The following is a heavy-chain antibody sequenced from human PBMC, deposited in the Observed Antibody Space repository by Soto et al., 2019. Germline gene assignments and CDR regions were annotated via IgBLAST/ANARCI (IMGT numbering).Heavy chain of an antibody. Sequence: EVQLVESGGGLVQPGGSLGLSCAASGFTFRVYWIHWVRQAPGKGRRWVSRIKGDGSITNYADSVKGRFTVSRDNAKNTLYLQMNSLRAEDTALYYCARGIRGHYGKDVWGQGTSVSVSS. D-gene: IGHD3-10*01. V-gene: IGHV3-74*01. CDR3: ARGIRGHYGKDV. J-gene: IGHJ6*02. CDR2: IKGDGSIT. CDR1: GFTFRVYW.